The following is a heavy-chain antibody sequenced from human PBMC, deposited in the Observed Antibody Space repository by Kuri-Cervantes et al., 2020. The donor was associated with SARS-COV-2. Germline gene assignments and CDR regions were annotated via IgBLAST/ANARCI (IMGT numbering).Heavy chain of an antibody. V-gene: IGHV4-34*01. J-gene: IGHJ6*03. Sequence: ESLKISCTASGFTFSSYAMHWVRQPPGKGLEWIGEINHSGSTNYNPSLKSRVTISVDTSKNQFSLKLSSVTAADTAVYYCARGKVELTYQLLYSHYYYYYMDVWGKGTTVTVSS. CDR2: INHSGST. CDR3: ARGKVELTYQLLYSHYYYYYMDV. D-gene: IGHD2-2*02. CDR1: GFTFSSYA.